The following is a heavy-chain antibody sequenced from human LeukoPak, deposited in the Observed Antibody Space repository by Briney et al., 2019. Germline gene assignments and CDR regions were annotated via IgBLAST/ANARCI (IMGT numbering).Heavy chain of an antibody. Sequence: GGSLRLSSAASGFTFGSYAMNWVRQAPGKWLEWGSLFPGRGGSTYYAESVKGRFTISGDNSKNTLYLQMNSLRAEDTAVYYCGKGSGPNYYGMDVWGKGTTVTVFS. D-gene: IGHD2-15*01. CDR1: GFTFGSYA. CDR2: FPGRGGST. V-gene: IGHV3-23*01. J-gene: IGHJ6*04. CDR3: GKGSGPNYYGMDV.